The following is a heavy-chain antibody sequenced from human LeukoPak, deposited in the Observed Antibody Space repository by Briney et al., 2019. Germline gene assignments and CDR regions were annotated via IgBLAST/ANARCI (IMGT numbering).Heavy chain of an antibody. CDR1: GGSFSGYH. CDR3: ARGMTSWFDP. D-gene: IGHD4-11*01. CDR2: INHSGST. V-gene: IGHV4-34*01. J-gene: IGHJ5*02. Sequence: PSETLSLTCAVYGGSFSGYHWSWIRQPPGKGLEWIGEINHSGSTNYNPSLKSRVTISVDTSKNQFSLKLSSVTAADTAVYYCARGMTSWFDPWGQGTLVTVSS.